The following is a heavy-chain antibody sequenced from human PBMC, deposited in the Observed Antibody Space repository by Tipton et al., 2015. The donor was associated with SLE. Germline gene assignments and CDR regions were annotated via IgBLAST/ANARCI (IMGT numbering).Heavy chain of an antibody. CDR2: INHSGST. CDR1: GGSFSGYY. CDR3: ARGRYYFDY. J-gene: IGHJ4*02. Sequence: LRLSCAVYGGSFSGYYWSWIRQPPGKGLEWIGEINHSGSTNYNPSLKSRVTISVDTSKNQFSLKLSSVTAADTAVYYCARGRYYFDYWGQGTLVTVSS. V-gene: IGHV4-34*01.